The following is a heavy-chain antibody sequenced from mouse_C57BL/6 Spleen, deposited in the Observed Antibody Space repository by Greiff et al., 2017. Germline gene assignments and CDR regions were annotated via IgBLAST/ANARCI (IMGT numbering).Heavy chain of an antibody. D-gene: IGHD1-1*01. Sequence: VQLQQPGAELVMPGASVKLSCKASGYTFTSYWMHWVKQRPGQGLEWIGEIDPSDSYTNYNQKFKGKSTLTVDKSSSTAYMQLSSLTSEDSAVYYCARQGRSGVAYWGQGTLVTVSA. CDR2: IDPSDSYT. J-gene: IGHJ3*01. CDR1: GYTFTSYW. V-gene: IGHV1-69*01. CDR3: ARQGRSGVAY.